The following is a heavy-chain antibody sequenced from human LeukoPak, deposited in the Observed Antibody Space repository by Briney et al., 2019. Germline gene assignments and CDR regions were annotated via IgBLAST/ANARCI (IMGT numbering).Heavy chain of an antibody. CDR1: GGSISSYY. J-gene: IGHJ6*02. CDR2: IYYSGST. Sequence: SETLSLTCAVSGGSISSYYWSWIRQPPGKGLEWIGYIYYSGSTNYNPSLMSRVTISVDTSKNQFSLKLSSVTAADTAVYYCAGIVVVIPGPTYYYYGMDVWGQGTTVTVSS. D-gene: IGHD3-22*01. V-gene: IGHV4-59*01. CDR3: AGIVVVIPGPTYYYYGMDV.